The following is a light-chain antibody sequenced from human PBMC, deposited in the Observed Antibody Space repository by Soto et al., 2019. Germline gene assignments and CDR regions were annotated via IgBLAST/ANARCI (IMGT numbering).Light chain of an antibody. CDR3: ATWDHILSAGI. CDR2: DNN. J-gene: IGLJ2*01. V-gene: IGLV1-51*01. CDR1: SSNIGTNF. Sequence: QSVLTQPPSVSAAPGQPVTISCSGSSSNIGTNFVSWYQQLPGTAPKLLFYDNNKRPSGIPDRFSASKSGTSATLGITGRQTGDEAYDYCATWDHILSAGIFGGGTKLTVL.